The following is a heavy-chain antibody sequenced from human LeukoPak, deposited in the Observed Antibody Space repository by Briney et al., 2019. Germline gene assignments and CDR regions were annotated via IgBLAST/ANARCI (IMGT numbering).Heavy chain of an antibody. D-gene: IGHD2-21*02. Sequence: SETLSLTCTVSGGSISSYYWSWIRQPAGKGLEWIGRIYTSGSTNYNPSLKSRVTISVDKSKNQFSLKLSSVTGADTAVYYCAREGGFVVVTATYYFDYWGQGTLVTVSS. CDR1: GGSISSYY. CDR2: IYTSGST. CDR3: AREGGFVVVTATYYFDY. V-gene: IGHV4-4*07. J-gene: IGHJ4*02.